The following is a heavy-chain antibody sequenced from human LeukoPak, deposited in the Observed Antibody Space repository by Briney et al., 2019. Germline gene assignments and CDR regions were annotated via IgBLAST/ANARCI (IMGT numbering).Heavy chain of an antibody. V-gene: IGHV4-31*03. D-gene: IGHD2-2*01. CDR2: IYYSGST. CDR3: ARGRGVVVPAAESWFDP. CDR1: GGSISSGGYY. J-gene: IGHJ5*02. Sequence: SETLSLTCTVSGGSISSGGYYWSWIRQHPGKGLEWIGYIYYSGSTYYNPSLKSRVTISVDTSKNQFSLKLSSVTAADTAVYYCARGRGVVVPAAESWFDPWGQGTLVTVSS.